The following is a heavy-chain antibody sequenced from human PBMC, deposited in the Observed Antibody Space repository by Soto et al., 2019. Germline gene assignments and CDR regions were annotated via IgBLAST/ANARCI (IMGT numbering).Heavy chain of an antibody. CDR1: GGSISNSLYY. CDR3: ARRAAAGQYQFDL. Sequence: PSETLSLTCTVSGGSISNSLYYWGWIRQPPGKGLEWIGTTYYSGNTYYNPSLSSRVTMPVDTSKNQFSLILSSVTAADTAVYFCARRAAAGQYQFDLSGQGTLVTVSS. J-gene: IGHJ4*02. D-gene: IGHD6-13*01. V-gene: IGHV4-39*01. CDR2: TYYSGNT.